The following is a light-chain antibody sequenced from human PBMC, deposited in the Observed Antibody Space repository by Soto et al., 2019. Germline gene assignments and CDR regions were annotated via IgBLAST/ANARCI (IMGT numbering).Light chain of an antibody. CDR3: QQYSLWPKT. CDR1: QSVSSN. J-gene: IGKJ1*01. Sequence: EVVMTQSPVTLSVSPGDRATLSCRASQSVSSNLAWFQQKFGRAPRLLMYGASTRATDVPARFSGSGSGTKFNLTLSSLQSEDFAVYFCQQYSLWPKTFGQGTRVEIK. V-gene: IGKV3-15*01. CDR2: GAS.